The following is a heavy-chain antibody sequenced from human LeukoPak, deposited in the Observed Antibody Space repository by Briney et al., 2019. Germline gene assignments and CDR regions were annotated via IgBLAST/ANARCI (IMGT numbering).Heavy chain of an antibody. CDR2: IYTSGST. CDR3: ARSRRDGYNYEFEY. CDR1: GGSIGSGSSY. D-gene: IGHD5-24*01. J-gene: IGHJ4*02. V-gene: IGHV4-61*02. Sequence: PSETLSLTCTVSGGSIGSGSSYWSWIRQPAGKGLEWIGRIYTSGSTNYNPSLKSRFTISVDTSKNQFSLSLSSVTAADTAVYYCARSRRDGYNYEFEYWGQGTLVTVSS.